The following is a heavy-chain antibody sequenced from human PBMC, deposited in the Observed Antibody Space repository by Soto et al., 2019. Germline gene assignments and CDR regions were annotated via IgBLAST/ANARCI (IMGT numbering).Heavy chain of an antibody. D-gene: IGHD3-10*01. CDR1: GFTFSSYS. Sequence: PGGSLRLSCAASGFTFSSYSLNWVRQAPGKGLEWVSSISTSSSDIYYADSVKGRFTISRDNAKNSLYLKMNSLRAEDTAVYYCARVLSRGIIISDSYYYGMDVWGQGTTVTVSS. V-gene: IGHV3-21*01. J-gene: IGHJ6*02. CDR3: ARVLSRGIIISDSYYYGMDV. CDR2: ISTSSSDI.